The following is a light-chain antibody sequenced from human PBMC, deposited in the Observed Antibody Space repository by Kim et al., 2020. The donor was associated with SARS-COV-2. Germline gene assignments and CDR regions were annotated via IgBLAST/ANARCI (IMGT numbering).Light chain of an antibody. CDR3: QQYSDWPPT. J-gene: IGKJ1*01. V-gene: IGKV3-15*01. CDR1: ESVTTS. CDR2: GAS. Sequence: EMVVTQSPATLSVSPGERATLSCRTSESVTTSLAWYQQTPGQAPRLLIHGASARPTGLPARFSGGGSGTEFTLTITGAQSEDAATYYCQQYSDWPPTFGQGTKVDIK.